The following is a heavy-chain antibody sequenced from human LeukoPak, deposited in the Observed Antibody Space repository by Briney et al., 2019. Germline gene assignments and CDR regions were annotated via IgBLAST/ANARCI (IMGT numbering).Heavy chain of an antibody. D-gene: IGHD2-21*02. V-gene: IGHV1-46*01. CDR2: INPSGGDT. CDR3: ARTYCAEDCSIRYFDY. Sequence: GASVKVSCKASGYILSSYNMHWVRRAPGEGLGWLGIINPSGGDTKYAQKFQGRVTLTRDKSTSTVYMELSSLTSDDTAVYYCARTYCAEDCSIRYFDYWGQGTLVTVSS. CDR1: GYILSSYN. J-gene: IGHJ4*02.